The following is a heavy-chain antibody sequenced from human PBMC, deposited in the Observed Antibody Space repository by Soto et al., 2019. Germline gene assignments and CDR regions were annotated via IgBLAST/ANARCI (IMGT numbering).Heavy chain of an antibody. CDR1: GGSISSYY. CDR3: ARGGYDYVWGSYRPYYFDY. CDR2: IYYSGST. D-gene: IGHD3-16*02. J-gene: IGHJ4*02. V-gene: IGHV4-59*01. Sequence: PSETLSLTCTVSGGSISSYYWSWIRQPPGKGLEWIGYIYYSGSTNYNPSLKSRVTISVDTSKNQFSLKLSSVTAADTAAYYCARGGYDYVWGSYRPYYFDYWGQGTLVTVSS.